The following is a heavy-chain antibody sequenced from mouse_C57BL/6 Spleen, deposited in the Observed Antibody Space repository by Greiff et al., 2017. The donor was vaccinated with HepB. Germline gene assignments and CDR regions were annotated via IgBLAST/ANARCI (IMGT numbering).Heavy chain of an antibody. Sequence: EVQRVESGPGLVKPSQSLSLTCSVTGYSITSGYYWNWIRQFPGNKLEWMGYISYDGSNNYNPSLKNRISITRDTSKNQFFLKLNSVTTEDTATYYCARDWLPYYYAMDYWGQGTSVTVSS. CDR2: ISYDGSN. V-gene: IGHV3-6*01. CDR1: GYSITSGYY. CDR3: ARDWLPYYYAMDY. J-gene: IGHJ4*01. D-gene: IGHD2-2*01.